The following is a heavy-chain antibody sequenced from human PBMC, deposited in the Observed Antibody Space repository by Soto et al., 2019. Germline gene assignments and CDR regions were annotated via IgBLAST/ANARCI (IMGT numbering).Heavy chain of an antibody. CDR1: GGSFSGYY. CDR3: ARAKVAARPGY. V-gene: IGHV4-34*01. CDR2: INHSRST. Sequence: PSETLSLTCAVYGGSFSGYYCSWIRKPPGKGLEWIGKINHSRSTNYNPTLKSRVTISVDTSKNQFSLKLSSVTAADTDLYDCARAKVAARPGYWGQGTLVTVSS. J-gene: IGHJ4*02. D-gene: IGHD6-6*01.